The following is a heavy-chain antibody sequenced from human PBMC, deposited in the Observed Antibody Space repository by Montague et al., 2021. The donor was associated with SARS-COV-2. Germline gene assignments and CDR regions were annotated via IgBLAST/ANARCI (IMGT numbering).Heavy chain of an antibody. D-gene: IGHD1-1*01. CDR1: GGSMSGYY. J-gene: IGHJ4*02. V-gene: IGHV4-59*01. CDR3: ARAQNTCFIANCVNYFEV. CDR2: VHYTGST. Sequence: SETLSLTCEVSGGSMSGYYWTWIRQSPGKGLEWIGYVHYTGSTKYNPSLKTRVSLSLDTPKNHFSLHLSSVTAADTAIYFCARAQNTCFIANCVNYFEVWGLGVLVTVSS.